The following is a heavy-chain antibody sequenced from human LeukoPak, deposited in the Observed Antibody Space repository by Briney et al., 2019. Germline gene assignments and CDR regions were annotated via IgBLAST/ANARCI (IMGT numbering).Heavy chain of an antibody. CDR1: GFTFSSYS. D-gene: IGHD1-26*01. V-gene: IGHV3-48*01. CDR2: ISSSSSTI. Sequence: PGGSPRLSGAASGFTFSSYSMNWVRQAPGKGLEWVSYISSSSSTIYYADSVKGRFTISRDNAKNSLYLQMNSLRAEDTAVYYCASLFGATPAYYYYGMDVWGQGTTVTVSS. CDR3: ASLFGATPAYYYYGMDV. J-gene: IGHJ6*02.